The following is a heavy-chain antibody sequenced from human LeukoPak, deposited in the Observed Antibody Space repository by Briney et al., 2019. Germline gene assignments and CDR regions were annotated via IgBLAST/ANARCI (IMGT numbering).Heavy chain of an antibody. Sequence: ASVKVSCKASGYTFTSYGISWVRQAPGQGLEWMGWISAYNGNTNYAQKLQGRVTMTTDTSTSTAYMELRNLRSDDTAVYYCARVPATAIVYYFDYWGQGTLVTVSS. J-gene: IGHJ4*02. D-gene: IGHD2-2*02. CDR1: GYTFTSYG. V-gene: IGHV1-18*01. CDR2: ISAYNGNT. CDR3: ARVPATAIVYYFDY.